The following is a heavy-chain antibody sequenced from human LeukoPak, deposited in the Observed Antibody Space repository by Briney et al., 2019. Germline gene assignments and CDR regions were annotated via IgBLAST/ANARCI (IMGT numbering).Heavy chain of an antibody. V-gene: IGHV4-30-2*01. Sequence: SETLSLTCAVSGGSISSGGYSWSWIRQPPGMGLERIGYIYHSGSTYYNPSLKSRVTISVDRSKNQFSLKLSSVTAADTAVYYCARAVGYCTNGVCSYFDYWGQGTLVTVSS. CDR2: IYHSGST. CDR3: ARAVGYCTNGVCSYFDY. J-gene: IGHJ4*02. D-gene: IGHD2-8*01. CDR1: GGSISSGGYS.